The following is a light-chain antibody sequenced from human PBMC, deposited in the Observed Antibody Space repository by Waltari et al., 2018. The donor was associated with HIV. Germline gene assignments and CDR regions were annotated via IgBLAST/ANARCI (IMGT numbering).Light chain of an antibody. CDR2: DVT. Sequence: QSALTQPASVSGSPGQSITISCTGTSSDVGGYDYVSWYQQHPGKAPKLIIYDVTTRPSGVSNRFSGSQSGNTASLTISGLQAEDEAEYDCSSYTTSSTVVFGGGTKLTVL. CDR3: SSYTTSSTVV. J-gene: IGLJ2*01. CDR1: SSDVGGYDY. V-gene: IGLV2-14*01.